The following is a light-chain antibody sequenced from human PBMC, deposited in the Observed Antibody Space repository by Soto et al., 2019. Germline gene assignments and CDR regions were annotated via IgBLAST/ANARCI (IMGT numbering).Light chain of an antibody. J-gene: IGKJ1*01. V-gene: IGKV3D-15*03. Sequence: EIVMTQSPATLSVSRGERATLSCRASQYINTRLAWYQHRPGQAPRLLIYQTSIRAAGIPARFSASGTGTDFTLTISDVQPEDFAVYYCHQRQSWPRTFGQGTKVDI. CDR1: QYINTR. CDR2: QTS. CDR3: HQRQSWPRT.